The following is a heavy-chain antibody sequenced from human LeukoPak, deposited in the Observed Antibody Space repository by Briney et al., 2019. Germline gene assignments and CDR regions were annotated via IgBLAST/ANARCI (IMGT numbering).Heavy chain of an antibody. CDR2: ISDYNGNT. V-gene: IGHV1-18*01. D-gene: IGHD1-26*01. CDR3: ARDDSVGGSYYAHNFDY. J-gene: IGHJ4*02. CDR1: GYTFTSYG. Sequence: ASVKVSCKASGYTFTSYGISWVRQAPGQGLEWMGWISDYNGNTNYAQKLQGRVTMTTDTSTSTAYMELRSLRSDDTAVYYCARDDSVGGSYYAHNFDYWGQGTLVTVSS.